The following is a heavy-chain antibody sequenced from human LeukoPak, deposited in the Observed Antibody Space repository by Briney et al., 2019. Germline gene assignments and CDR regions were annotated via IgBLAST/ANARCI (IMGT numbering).Heavy chain of an antibody. CDR3: ARGVTMIVVVITSYYFDY. D-gene: IGHD3-22*01. CDR2: IYHSGST. J-gene: IGHJ4*02. V-gene: IGHV4-4*02. CDR1: GGSISSSNW. Sequence: SGTLSLTCDVSGGSISSSNWWTWVRQSPGKGLEWIGEIYHSGSTNYNPSLQSRVTISVDKSKNQFSLKLSSVTAADTAVYYCARGVTMIVVVITSYYFDYWGQGTLVTVSS.